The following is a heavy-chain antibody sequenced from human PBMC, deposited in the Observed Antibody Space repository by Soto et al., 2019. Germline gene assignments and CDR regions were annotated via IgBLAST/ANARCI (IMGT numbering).Heavy chain of an antibody. CDR2: IKSDGGTT. CDR1: GFTFRSYW. V-gene: IGHV3-74*01. J-gene: IGHJ6*02. CDR3: ARAADPHYYYGMDV. Sequence: EVQLVESGGDLVQPGGSLRLSCGASGFTFRSYWMHWVRQAPGKGLVWVSRIKSDGGTTSYADSVKGRFIISRDNAKNTLYLQMNSLRLEDTAVYYCARAADPHYYYGMDVWGQGATVTVSS.